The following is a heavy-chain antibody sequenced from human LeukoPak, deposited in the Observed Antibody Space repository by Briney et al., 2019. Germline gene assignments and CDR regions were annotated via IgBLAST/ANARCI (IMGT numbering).Heavy chain of an antibody. CDR1: GYIFTVYY. Sequence: ASVNVSCKASGYIFTVYYMHWVRRAPGQGLEWMGWINPNSGGTNYAQKFQGWVTMTRDTSISTAYMELSRLRSDDTAVYYCTRVPSSGWYGVYFDYWGQGTLVTVSS. V-gene: IGHV1-2*04. J-gene: IGHJ4*02. D-gene: IGHD6-19*01. CDR2: INPNSGGT. CDR3: TRVPSSGWYGVYFDY.